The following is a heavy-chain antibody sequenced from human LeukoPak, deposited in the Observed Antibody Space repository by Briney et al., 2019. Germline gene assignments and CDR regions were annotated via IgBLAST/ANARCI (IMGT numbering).Heavy chain of an antibody. V-gene: IGHV1-18*01. CDR3: ARLLSDYGDYNGNFEY. J-gene: IGHJ4*02. CDR2: INPYNDNT. D-gene: IGHD4-17*01. CDR1: GFTFTSSA. Sequence: TSVKVSCKASGFTFTSSAMQWVRQARGQGLEWMGWINPYNDNTYHAQNLQGRLTMTTHTPTTTAYMELRSLRSDDTAVYYCARLLSDYGDYNGNFEYWGQGTLVTVSS.